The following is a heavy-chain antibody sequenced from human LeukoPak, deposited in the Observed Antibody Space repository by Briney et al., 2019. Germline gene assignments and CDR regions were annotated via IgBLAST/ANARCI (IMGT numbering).Heavy chain of an antibody. CDR3: ATSGGGYSYGPWYFDY. CDR1: GFTFSSYW. V-gene: IGHV3-74*01. Sequence: GGSLRLSCAASGFTFSSYWMHWVRQAPGKGLVWVSRINSDGSSTSYADSVKGRFTISRDNAKNSLFLQMNSLRGEDTAVYYCATSGGGYSYGPWYFDYWGQGTLVTVSS. J-gene: IGHJ4*02. CDR2: INSDGSST. D-gene: IGHD5-18*01.